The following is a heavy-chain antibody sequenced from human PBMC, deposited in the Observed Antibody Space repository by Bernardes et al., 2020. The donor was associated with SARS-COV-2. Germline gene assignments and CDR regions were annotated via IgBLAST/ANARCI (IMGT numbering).Heavy chain of an antibody. J-gene: IGHJ4*02. CDR1: GGSISAYY. CDR3: ARGFDY. CDR2: LYYTGST. V-gene: IGHV4-59*01. Sequence: SETLSLTCTVSGGSISAYYWSWFRQPPGKGLEWIGYLYYTGSTNYNPSLQSRVTISVDTSKNQFSLKLSSVTAADTAMYYCARGFDYWGQGILVTVSS.